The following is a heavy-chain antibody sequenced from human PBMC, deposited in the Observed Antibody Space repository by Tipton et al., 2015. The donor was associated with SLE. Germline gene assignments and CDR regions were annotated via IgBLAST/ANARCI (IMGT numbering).Heavy chain of an antibody. D-gene: IGHD3-3*01. V-gene: IGHV3-21*01. CDR1: GFTFSSYS. J-gene: IGHJ4*02. Sequence: SLRLSCTASGFTFSSYSMNWVRQAPGKGLEWVSSITTSSAYIYYEDSVKGRFTISRDNARDSLYLQMNSLRTEDTALYYCAKDLYDFWSGSVFESWGQGTLVTVSS. CDR2: ITTSSAYI. CDR3: AKDLYDFWSGSVFES.